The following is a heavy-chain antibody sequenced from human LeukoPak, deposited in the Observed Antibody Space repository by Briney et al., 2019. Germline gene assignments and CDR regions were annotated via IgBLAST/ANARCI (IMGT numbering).Heavy chain of an antibody. CDR1: GFPLTFSTYN. CDR2: ISNVGSTI. Sequence: GGSLRLSCVASGFPLTFSTYNMKWVRQAPGKGLEWISYISNVGSTIYYADSVRGRFTISRDNAKNSLYLQMNGLRAEDTAVYYCARELYRGLGNWFDPWGQGTPVTVSS. D-gene: IGHD3-10*01. V-gene: IGHV3-48*04. CDR3: ARELYRGLGNWFDP. J-gene: IGHJ5*02.